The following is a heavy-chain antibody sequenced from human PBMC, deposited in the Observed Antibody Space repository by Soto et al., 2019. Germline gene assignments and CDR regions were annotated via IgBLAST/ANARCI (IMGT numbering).Heavy chain of an antibody. D-gene: IGHD3-9*01. Sequence: QVQLQESGPGLVKPSQTLSLACTVSGASISSVGYYWSWIRQYPGKGLEWIGSIYYSGSTYYNPSLKSRVTISEDTSMNRFSLKLSSVTAADPAVYYCAGGYLLTGFDAFDYWGQGTLVTVSS. CDR2: IYYSGST. CDR3: AGGYLLTGFDAFDY. CDR1: GASISSVGYY. V-gene: IGHV4-31*03. J-gene: IGHJ4*02.